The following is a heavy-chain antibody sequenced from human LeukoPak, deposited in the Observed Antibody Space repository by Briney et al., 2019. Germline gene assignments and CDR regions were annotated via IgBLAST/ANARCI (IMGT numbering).Heavy chain of an antibody. Sequence: SETLSVTCTDPGGSIISYFWSWIRQPPGKGLEWIGYIYTSGSTNYNPPLKSRVNIPVETSNYQFSLKLRSVTTADTAVYYCARGGGLLPLDYWGQGTLVTVCS. CDR1: GGSIISYF. J-gene: IGHJ4*02. CDR3: ARGGGLLPLDY. V-gene: IGHV4-4*09. D-gene: IGHD1-26*01. CDR2: IYTSGST.